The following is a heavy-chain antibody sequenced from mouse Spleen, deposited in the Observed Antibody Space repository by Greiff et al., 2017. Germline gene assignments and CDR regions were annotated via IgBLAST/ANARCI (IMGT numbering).Heavy chain of an antibody. Sequence: VQLQQSGAELVRPGVSVKISCKGSGYTFTDYAMHWVKQSHAKSLEWIGVISTYYGDASYNQKFKGKATMTVDKSSSTAYMELARLTSEDSAIYYCARGVWDYESLWFAYWGQGTLVTVSA. J-gene: IGHJ3*01. CDR3: ARGVWDYESLWFAY. V-gene: IGHV1S137*01. D-gene: IGHD2-4*01. CDR2: ISTYYGDA. CDR1: GYTFTDYA.